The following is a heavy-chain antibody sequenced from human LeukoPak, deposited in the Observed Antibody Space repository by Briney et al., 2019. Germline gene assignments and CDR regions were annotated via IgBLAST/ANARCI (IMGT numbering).Heavy chain of an antibody. Sequence: ASVKVSCKASGYTFTGYYMHWVRQAPGQGLEWMGWISAYNGNTNYAQKLQGRVTMTTDTSTSTAYMELRSLRSDDTAVYYCARDRAGYDFWSGYLVSDWFDPWGQGTLVTVSS. CDR1: GYTFTGYY. J-gene: IGHJ5*02. CDR2: ISAYNGNT. CDR3: ARDRAGYDFWSGYLVSDWFDP. D-gene: IGHD3-3*01. V-gene: IGHV1-18*04.